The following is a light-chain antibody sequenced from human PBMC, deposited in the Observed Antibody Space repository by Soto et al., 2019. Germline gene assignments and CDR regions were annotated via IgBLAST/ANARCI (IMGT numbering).Light chain of an antibody. CDR3: QQYGSSPSALT. Sequence: EIVVTQSPGTLSLSPGERATLSFRASQSVSSSYLAWYQQKPGQAPRLLIYGASSRATGIPDRFSGSGSGTDFTLTISRLEPEDFAVYYCQQYGSSPSALTFGGGTKVDIK. CDR2: GAS. CDR1: QSVSSSY. V-gene: IGKV3-20*01. J-gene: IGKJ4*01.